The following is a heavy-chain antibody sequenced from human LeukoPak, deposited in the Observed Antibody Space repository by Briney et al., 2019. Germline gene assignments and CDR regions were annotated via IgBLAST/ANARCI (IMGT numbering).Heavy chain of an antibody. CDR3: AKAANYDILTGYYLDY. V-gene: IGHV3-23*01. Sequence: GGSLRLSCAASGFTFSSYAMSWVRQAPGKGLEWVSAISGSGGTTYYADSVKGRFTIFRDNSKNTLYLQMNNLRAEDTAIYYCAKAANYDILTGYYLDYWGQGTLVTVSS. J-gene: IGHJ4*02. CDR1: GFTFSSYA. CDR2: ISGSGGTT. D-gene: IGHD3-9*01.